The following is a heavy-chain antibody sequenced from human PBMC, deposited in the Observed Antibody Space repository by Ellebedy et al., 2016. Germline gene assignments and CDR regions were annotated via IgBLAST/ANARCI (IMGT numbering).Heavy chain of an antibody. CDR1: GGSISSYY. Sequence: SETLSLXXTVSGGSISSYYWSWIRQPAGKGLEWIGRIYTSGSTNYNPSLKSRVTMSVDTSKNQFSLKLSSVTAADTAVYYCARVGSYYDILTGYSAFDYWGQGTLVTVSS. V-gene: IGHV4-4*07. J-gene: IGHJ4*02. CDR3: ARVGSYYDILTGYSAFDY. D-gene: IGHD3-9*01. CDR2: IYTSGST.